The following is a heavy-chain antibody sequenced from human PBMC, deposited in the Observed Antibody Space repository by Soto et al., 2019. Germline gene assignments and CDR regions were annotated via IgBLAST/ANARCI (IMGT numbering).Heavy chain of an antibody. V-gene: IGHV4-34*01. CDR1: GGSFSGYY. CDR3: ARGRVYCSGGSCYGRNYYYYMDV. CDR2: INHSGST. J-gene: IGHJ6*03. Sequence: QVQLQQWGAGLLKPSETLSLTCAVYGGSFSGYYWSWIRQPPGKGREWIGDINHSGSTNYNPSLKRRVTISVDTSKNQFSLKLSSVTAADTAVYYCARGRVYCSGGSCYGRNYYYYMDVWGKGTTVTVSS. D-gene: IGHD2-15*01.